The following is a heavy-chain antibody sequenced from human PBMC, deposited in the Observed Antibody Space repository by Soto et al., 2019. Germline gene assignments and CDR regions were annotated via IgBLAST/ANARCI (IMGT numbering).Heavy chain of an antibody. CDR1: GFTFSSYA. D-gene: IGHD1-20*01. Sequence: EVQLLESGGGLIQPGGSLRLSCAASGFTFSSYAMTWVRQAPGKGLEWVSTISGTGGNTYYADSVKGRFTISRDHSKHTVYLQMNSLRAEDTAVYYCVKAVYLLDFDYWGQGTLVTVSS. CDR3: VKAVYLLDFDY. CDR2: ISGTGGNT. V-gene: IGHV3-23*01. J-gene: IGHJ4*02.